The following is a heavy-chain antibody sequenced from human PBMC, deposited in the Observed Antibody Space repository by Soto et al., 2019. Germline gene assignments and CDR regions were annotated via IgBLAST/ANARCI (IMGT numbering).Heavy chain of an antibody. CDR2: IWYDGSNK. V-gene: IGHV3-33*01. Sequence: GGSLRLSCAASGFTFSSYGMHWVRQAPGKGLEWVAVIWYDGSNKYYADSVKGRFTISRDNSKNTLYLQMNSLRAEDTAVYYCARGGGLPRTRYYFDYWGQGTLVTVSS. J-gene: IGHJ4*02. CDR1: GFTFSSYG. D-gene: IGHD5-12*01. CDR3: ARGGGLPRTRYYFDY.